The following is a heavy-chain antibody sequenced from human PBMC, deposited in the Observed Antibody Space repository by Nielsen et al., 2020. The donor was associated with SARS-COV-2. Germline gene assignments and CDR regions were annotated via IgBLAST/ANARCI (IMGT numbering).Heavy chain of an antibody. D-gene: IGHD3-22*01. CDR1: GFTLSSYE. Sequence: GGSLRLSCAASGFTLSSYEMNWVRQAPGKGLEWVSYISSSSSYTNYADSVKGRFTISRDNAKNSLYLQMNSLRAKDTAVYYCARDVDYYDSSGYWDYWGQGTLVTVSS. CDR3: ARDVDYYDSSGYWDY. J-gene: IGHJ4*02. V-gene: IGHV3-21*05. CDR2: ISSSSSYT.